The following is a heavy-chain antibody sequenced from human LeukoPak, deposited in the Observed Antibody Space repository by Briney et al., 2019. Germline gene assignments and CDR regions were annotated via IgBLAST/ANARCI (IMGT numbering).Heavy chain of an antibody. Sequence: SETLSLTCTVSGGSISSYYWSWIRQPPGKGLEWIGYIYYSGSTNYNPSLKSRVTISVDTSKNQSSLKLSSVTAADTAVYYCARVGGSNYYYYGMDVWGQGTTVTVSS. CDR2: IYYSGST. CDR3: ARVGGSNYYYYGMDV. D-gene: IGHD3-10*01. CDR1: GGSISSYY. V-gene: IGHV4-59*01. J-gene: IGHJ6*02.